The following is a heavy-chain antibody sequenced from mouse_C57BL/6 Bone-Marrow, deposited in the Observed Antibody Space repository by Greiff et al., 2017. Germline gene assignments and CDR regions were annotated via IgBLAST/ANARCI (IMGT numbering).Heavy chain of an antibody. V-gene: IGHV2-2*01. CDR2: IWSGGST. Sequence: VKLVESGPGLVQPSQSLSITCTVSGFSLTSYGVHWVRQSPGKGLEWLGVIWSGGSTDYNAAFISSLSISKDNSKSQVFFKMSSLQAEDTAIDYCAYYGSSDVGAMDYWGQGTSVTVSS. J-gene: IGHJ4*01. CDR3: AYYGSSDVGAMDY. CDR1: GFSLTSYG. D-gene: IGHD1-1*01.